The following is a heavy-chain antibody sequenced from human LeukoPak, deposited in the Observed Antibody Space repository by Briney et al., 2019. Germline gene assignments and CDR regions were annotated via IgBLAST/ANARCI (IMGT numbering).Heavy chain of an antibody. J-gene: IGHJ4*02. CDR1: GFTFSSYA. Sequence: GGSPRLSCAASGFTFSSYAMSWVRQAPGKGLEWVSAISGSGGSTYYADSVKGRFTISRDNSKNTLYLQMNSLRAEDTAVYYCARPNFGATITVKFDYWGQGTLVTVSS. CDR2: ISGSGGST. CDR3: ARPNFGATITVKFDY. D-gene: IGHD5-12*01. V-gene: IGHV3-23*01.